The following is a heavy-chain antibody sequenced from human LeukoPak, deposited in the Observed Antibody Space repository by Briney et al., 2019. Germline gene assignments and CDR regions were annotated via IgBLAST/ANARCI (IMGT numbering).Heavy chain of an antibody. CDR2: INPSGGST. V-gene: IGHV1-46*01. CDR3: AIGSTDTAMVYSSDYYYGMDV. D-gene: IGHD5-18*01. J-gene: IGHJ6*02. CDR1: GYTFTSYY. Sequence: ASVNVSCKASGYTFTSYYMHWVRQAPGQGLEWMGIINPSGGSTSYAQKFQGRVTMTRDTSTSTVYMELSSLRSEDTAVYYCAIGSTDTAMVYSSDYYYGMDVWGQGTTVTVSS.